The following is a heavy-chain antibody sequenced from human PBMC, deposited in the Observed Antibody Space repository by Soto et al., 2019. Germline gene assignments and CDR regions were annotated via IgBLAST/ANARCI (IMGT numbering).Heavy chain of an antibody. CDR3: VRGMNPLF. Sequence: LRLSCAASGFTLRTYTMNWVRQAPGKGLEWVSSISISSSDRYYADSVRGRFTISGDNAKNALYLQMNSLRADDTAVYFCVRGMNPLFGGQGTLVTVSS. CDR1: GFTLRTYT. J-gene: IGHJ4*01. V-gene: IGHV3-21*06. CDR2: ISISSSDR.